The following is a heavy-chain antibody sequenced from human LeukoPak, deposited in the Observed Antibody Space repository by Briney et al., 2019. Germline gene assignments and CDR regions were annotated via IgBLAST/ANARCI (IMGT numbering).Heavy chain of an antibody. V-gene: IGHV1-18*01. J-gene: IGHJ4*02. CDR3: ARVSGSGYYGDFELDY. Sequence: ASVKVSCKASGYTFTSYGISWVRQAPGQGLEWMGWISAYNGNTNYAQKLQGRVTMTTDTSTSTAYMELRSLRSDDTAVYYCARVSGSGYYGDFELDYWGQGTLVTVSS. CDR1: GYTFTSYG. CDR2: ISAYNGNT. D-gene: IGHD3-22*01.